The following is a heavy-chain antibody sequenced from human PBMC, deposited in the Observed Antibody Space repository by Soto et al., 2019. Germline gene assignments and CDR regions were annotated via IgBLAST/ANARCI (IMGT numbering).Heavy chain of an antibody. CDR3: ARARTPFGVVIAYYFHY. CDR2: IKQEGSEK. V-gene: IGHV3-7*05. J-gene: IGHJ4*02. CDR1: GFTFSSYW. Sequence: EVQLVESGGGLVQPGGSLRLSCAASGFTFSSYWMSWVRQAPGKGLEWVANIKQEGSEKYYVDSVKGRFTTSRDNAKNSLYLQMNSPRAEDTAVYYCARARTPFGVVIAYYFHYWGQGTLVTVSS. D-gene: IGHD3-3*01.